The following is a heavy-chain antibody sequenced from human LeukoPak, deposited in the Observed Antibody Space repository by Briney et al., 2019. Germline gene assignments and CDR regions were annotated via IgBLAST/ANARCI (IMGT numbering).Heavy chain of an antibody. D-gene: IGHD1-7*01. CDR1: GYTFTSYD. V-gene: IGHV1-8*01. CDR3: ARVRISRSRYNWNYVWFDP. J-gene: IGHJ5*02. Sequence: PGASVKVSCKASGYTFTSYDINWVRQATGQGLEWMGWMNPNSGNTGYAQKFQGRVTMTRNTSISTAYMELSSLRSEDTAVYYCARVRISRSRYNWNYVWFDPWGQGTLVTVSS. CDR2: MNPNSGNT.